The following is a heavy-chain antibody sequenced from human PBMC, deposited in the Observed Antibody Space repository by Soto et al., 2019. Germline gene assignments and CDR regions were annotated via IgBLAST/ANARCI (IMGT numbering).Heavy chain of an antibody. D-gene: IGHD6-13*01. CDR1: GFTFSTYG. V-gene: IGHV3-30*03. Sequence: QVQLVESGGGVVQPGRSLRLSCAASGFTFSTYGIHWVRQAPGKGLEWVAVISYDGSNKYYADSVKGRFTISRDNSKNTVSLQMNSLRAEDTALYYCAGIAAVTYCGQGTLVTVSS. CDR2: ISYDGSNK. J-gene: IGHJ4*02. CDR3: AGIAAVTY.